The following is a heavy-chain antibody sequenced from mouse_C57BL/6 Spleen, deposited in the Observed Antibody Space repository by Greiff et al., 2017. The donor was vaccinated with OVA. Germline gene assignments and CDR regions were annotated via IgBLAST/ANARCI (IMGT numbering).Heavy chain of an antibody. Sequence: EVKLQESGPGLVKPSQSLSLTCSVTGYSITSGYYWNWIRQFPGNKLEWMGYISYDGSNNYNPSLKNRISITRDTSKNQFFLKLNSVTTEDTATYYCARHYYGSSYEYFDVWGTGTTVTVSS. J-gene: IGHJ1*03. CDR3: ARHYYGSSYEYFDV. CDR2: ISYDGSN. V-gene: IGHV3-6*01. D-gene: IGHD1-1*01. CDR1: GYSITSGYY.